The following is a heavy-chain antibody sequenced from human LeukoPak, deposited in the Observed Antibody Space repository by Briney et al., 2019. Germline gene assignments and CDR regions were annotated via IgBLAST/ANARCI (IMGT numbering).Heavy chain of an antibody. CDR1: GGSINNYY. CDR2: IHYTGST. Sequence: SETLSLTCTVSGGSINNYYWSWIRQPPGKGLEWIGFIHYTGSTNYNPSLKSRVTISVDTSKNQFSLKLSSVTAADTAVYYCAREDVAGGSGSNYYYYGADVWGQGTTVIVSS. J-gene: IGHJ6*02. D-gene: IGHD3-10*01. V-gene: IGHV4-59*01. CDR3: AREDVAGGSGSNYYYYGADV.